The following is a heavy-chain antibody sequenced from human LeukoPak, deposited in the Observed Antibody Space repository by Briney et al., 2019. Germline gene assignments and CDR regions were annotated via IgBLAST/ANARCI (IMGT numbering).Heavy chain of an antibody. CDR1: GYTFTNYA. V-gene: IGHV7-4-1*02. CDR3: ARGITFGRVIVRNDY. D-gene: IGHD3-16*02. Sequence: ASVKVSCKASGYTFTNYAMNWVRQAPGQGLEWMGWINTNTGNPTYAQGFTGRFVFSLDTSVSTAYLQISSLKAEDTAVYYCARGITFGRVIVRNDYWGQGTLVTVSS. CDR2: INTNTGNP. J-gene: IGHJ4*02.